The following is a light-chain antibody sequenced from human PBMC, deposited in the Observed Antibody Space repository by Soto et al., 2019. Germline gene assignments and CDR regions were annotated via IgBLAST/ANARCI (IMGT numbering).Light chain of an antibody. Sequence: DNVMTQSPDSLAVSLGERATIDCKSSQSVLYSSNNKNYLAWYQQKPGQPPKLLIYWASTRASGVPDRFSGSGSGTHFTLTISSMQAEDVAVYYCQQYYSSPPTFGQGTKVEI. CDR1: QSVLYSSNNKNY. CDR3: QQYYSSPPT. J-gene: IGKJ1*01. CDR2: WAS. V-gene: IGKV4-1*01.